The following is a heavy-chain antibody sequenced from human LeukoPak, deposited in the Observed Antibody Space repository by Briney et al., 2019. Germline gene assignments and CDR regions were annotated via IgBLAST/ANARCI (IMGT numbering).Heavy chain of an antibody. CDR3: ARHGRVDLRYYDFWSGQGSLDFDY. V-gene: IGHV4-59*08. CDR1: GGSISSYY. D-gene: IGHD3-3*01. CDR2: IYYSGST. J-gene: IGHJ4*02. Sequence: SETLSLTCTVSGGSISSYYWSWIRQPPGKGLEWIGYIYYSGSTNYNPSLKSRVSISVDTSKNQFSLKLSSVTAADTAVYYCARHGRVDLRYYDFWSGQGSLDFDYWGQGTLVTVSP.